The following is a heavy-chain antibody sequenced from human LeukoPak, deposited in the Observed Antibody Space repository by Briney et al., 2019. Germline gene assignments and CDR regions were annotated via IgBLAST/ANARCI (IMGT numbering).Heavy chain of an antibody. D-gene: IGHD5-12*01. Sequence: GGSLRLSCAASGFTFSSYAMSWVRQAPGKGLEWVSGVSGSGGSTYYADSVKGRFTISRDNSKNTLYLQMNSLRAEDTAVYYCAEDLDIVATITGNWGQGTLVTVSS. CDR3: AEDLDIVATITGN. V-gene: IGHV3-23*01. CDR2: VSGSGGST. J-gene: IGHJ4*02. CDR1: GFTFSSYA.